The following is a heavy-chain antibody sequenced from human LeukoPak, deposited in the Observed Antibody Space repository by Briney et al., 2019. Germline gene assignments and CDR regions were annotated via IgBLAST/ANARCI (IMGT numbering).Heavy chain of an antibody. CDR2: ISYSGST. D-gene: IGHD3-22*01. V-gene: IGHV4-30-4*01. CDR3: ARDTYYYDRSGYSNYYGMDV. Sequence: PSQTLSLTCTVSGGSISSGDYYWSWIRQPPGKGLEWIGYISYSGSTYYNPSLKSRVTISVDTSKNQFSLKLSSVTAADTDVYYCARDTYYYDRSGYSNYYGMDVWGQGTTVTVSS. CDR1: GGSISSGDYY. J-gene: IGHJ6*02.